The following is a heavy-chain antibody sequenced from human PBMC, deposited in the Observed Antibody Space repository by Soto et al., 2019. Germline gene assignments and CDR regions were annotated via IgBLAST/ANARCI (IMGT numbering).Heavy chain of an antibody. V-gene: IGHV4-59*01. D-gene: IGHD4-17*01. J-gene: IGHJ6*02. CDR1: GCSISSYY. CDR3: GQRKDDYGHEYGMDV. CDR2: IYYSGST. Sequence: SGTLSLTCTVSGCSISSYYWSWVRQPPGKGLEWIGYIYYSGSTKYNPAPKSRVTISVDTSKNHSSLKLSSVTAADPAADYCGQRKDDYGHEYGMDVWGQGTMVTVSS.